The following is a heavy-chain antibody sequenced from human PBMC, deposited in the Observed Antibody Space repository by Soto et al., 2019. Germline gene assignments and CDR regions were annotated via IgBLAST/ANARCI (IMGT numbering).Heavy chain of an antibody. J-gene: IGHJ3*02. CDR2: ISSSSSTI. CDR3: ARVSLLRYFDWLLNDDAFDI. V-gene: IGHV3-48*02. D-gene: IGHD3-9*01. CDR1: GFTFSSYS. Sequence: GGSLRLSCAASGFTFSSYSMNWVRQAPGKGLEWVSYISSSSSTIYYADSVKGRFTISRDNAKNSLYLQMNSLRDEDTAVYYCARVSLLRYFDWLLNDDAFDIWGQGTMVTVSS.